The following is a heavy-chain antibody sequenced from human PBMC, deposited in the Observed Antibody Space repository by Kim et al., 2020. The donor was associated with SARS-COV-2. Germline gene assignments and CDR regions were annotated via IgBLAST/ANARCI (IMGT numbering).Heavy chain of an antibody. Sequence: AQKFQGRGTMTRDTSTSTVYMELNSLRSEDTAVYYCARGGSRSSGVGFMDWGQGTLVTVSS. CDR3: ARGGSRSSGVGFMD. D-gene: IGHD6-6*01. J-gene: IGHJ4*02. V-gene: IGHV1-46*01.